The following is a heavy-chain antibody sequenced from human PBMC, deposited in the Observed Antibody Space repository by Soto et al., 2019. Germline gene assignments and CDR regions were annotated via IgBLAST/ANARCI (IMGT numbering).Heavy chain of an antibody. V-gene: IGHV3-33*01. CDR3: ARDKS. CDR1: GFTFSSYG. Sequence: GGSLRLSCAASGFTFSSYGMNWVRQAPGKGLEWVSVIWYSGSNKYYADSVKGRFTISRDSSKNTLYLQMSSLRAEDTAVYYCARDKSWGPGTLVNVS. CDR2: IWYSGSNK. J-gene: IGHJ5*02.